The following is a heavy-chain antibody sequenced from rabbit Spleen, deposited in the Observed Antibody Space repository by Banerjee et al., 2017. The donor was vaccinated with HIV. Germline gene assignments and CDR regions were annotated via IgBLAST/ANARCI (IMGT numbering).Heavy chain of an antibody. V-gene: IGHV1S40*01. J-gene: IGHJ4*01. D-gene: IGHD1-1*01. CDR3: ARDLASVIGWNFNL. Sequence: QSLEESGGDLVKPGASLTLTCTASGFSFTYIDYLCWVRQPPGKGPEWIACVAAGVSLTSYYATWAKGRFTISKTSSTTVTLQMTSLTAADTATYFCARDLASVIGWNFNLWGQGTLVTVS. CDR1: GFSFTYIDY. CDR2: VAAGVSLTS.